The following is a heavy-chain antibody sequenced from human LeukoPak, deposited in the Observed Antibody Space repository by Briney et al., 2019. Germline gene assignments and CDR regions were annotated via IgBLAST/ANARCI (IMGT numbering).Heavy chain of an antibody. J-gene: IGHJ5*02. V-gene: IGHV4-34*01. CDR2: INHSGST. CDR3: ARRMRVGIVVVPAARYWFDP. CDR1: GGSFSGYY. D-gene: IGHD2-2*01. Sequence: SETLSLTCAVYGGSFSGYYWSWIRQPPGKGLEWIGEINHSGSTNYNPSLKSRVTISVDTSKNQFSLKLSSVTAADTAVYYCARRMRVGIVVVPAARYWFDPWGQGTLVTVSS.